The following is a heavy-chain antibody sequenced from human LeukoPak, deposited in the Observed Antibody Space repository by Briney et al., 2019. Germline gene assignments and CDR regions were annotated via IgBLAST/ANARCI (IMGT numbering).Heavy chain of an antibody. J-gene: IGHJ4*02. D-gene: IGHD6-19*01. Sequence: GASVNVSCKSSGYIFTSYGISWVRQAPGQGLEWMGWISAYNGNTNYAQKLQGRVTMTTDTSTSTAYMELRSLRSDDTAVYYCARDLKQWLAHFDYWGQGTLVTVSS. CDR1: GYIFTSYG. CDR2: ISAYNGNT. CDR3: ARDLKQWLAHFDY. V-gene: IGHV1-18*01.